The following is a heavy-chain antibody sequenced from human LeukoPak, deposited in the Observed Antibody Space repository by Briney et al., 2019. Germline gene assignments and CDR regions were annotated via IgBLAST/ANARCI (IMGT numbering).Heavy chain of an antibody. V-gene: IGHV3-21*01. Sequence: GESLRLSCAASGFTLSHYTMNWVRQAPGKGLEWVASISSSSNYIYYGDSVKGRFSISRDNAKNSLYLQMNSLRDGDTALYYCARVELFGSQGGAFDLWGQGTMVTVSS. CDR1: GFTLSHYT. J-gene: IGHJ3*01. D-gene: IGHD2-21*01. CDR2: ISSSSNYI. CDR3: ARVELFGSQGGAFDL.